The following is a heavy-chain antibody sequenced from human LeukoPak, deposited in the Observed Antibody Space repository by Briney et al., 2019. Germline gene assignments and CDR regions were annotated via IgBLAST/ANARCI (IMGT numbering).Heavy chain of an antibody. CDR1: GYTFTGYY. Sequence: ASVKVSCKASGYTFTGYYMHWVRQAPGHGLEWMGWINPNSGGTNYAQKFQGRVTMTRDTSISTAYMELSRLRSDDTAVYYCARDREMATKYYFDYWGQGTLVTVSS. V-gene: IGHV1-2*02. J-gene: IGHJ4*02. CDR2: INPNSGGT. D-gene: IGHD5-24*01. CDR3: ARDREMATKYYFDY.